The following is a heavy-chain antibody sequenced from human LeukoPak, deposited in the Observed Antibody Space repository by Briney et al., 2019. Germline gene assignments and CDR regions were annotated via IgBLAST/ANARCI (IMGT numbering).Heavy chain of an antibody. Sequence: GGSLRLSCAASGFTFSRYWMSWVRQAPGKGLEWVANIKQDGSEKYYVDSVKGRFAISRDNAKNSLYLQMNSLRAEDTAIYYCARVSITIFGVIRYYMDVWGKGTTVTVSS. D-gene: IGHD3-3*01. V-gene: IGHV3-7*01. CDR3: ARVSITIFGVIRYYMDV. CDR1: GFTFSRYW. J-gene: IGHJ6*03. CDR2: IKQDGSEK.